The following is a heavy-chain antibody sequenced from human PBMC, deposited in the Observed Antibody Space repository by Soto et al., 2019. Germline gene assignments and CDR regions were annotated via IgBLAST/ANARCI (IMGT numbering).Heavy chain of an antibody. D-gene: IGHD6-19*01. Sequence: GGSLRLSCAASGFTFSNYGMHWVRQAPGKGLEWVAVIWYDGSNKYYADSVKGRFTISRDNSQNTLYLQMSGLRIEDTAVYYCAREAAGNDAFDIWGHGTMVTVSS. CDR3: AREAAGNDAFDI. J-gene: IGHJ3*02. CDR2: IWYDGSNK. CDR1: GFTFSNYG. V-gene: IGHV3-33*01.